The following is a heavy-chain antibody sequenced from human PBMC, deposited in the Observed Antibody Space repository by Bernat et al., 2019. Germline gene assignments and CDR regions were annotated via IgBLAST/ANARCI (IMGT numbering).Heavy chain of an antibody. CDR3: ARDVRGSGNYGWFDH. CDR2: ISGSGDAT. CDR1: GFSFSSYA. J-gene: IGHJ5*02. D-gene: IGHD3-10*01. V-gene: IGHV3-23*01. Sequence: EVQLLESGGGLVQPGGSLRISCEASGFSFSSYAMSWVRQAPGKGLEWVSSISGSGDATYYADSVKGRFTVSRDNSKNTLYLQMNSLRVDDTAVYYCARDVRGSGNYGWFDHWGQGTLVTVST.